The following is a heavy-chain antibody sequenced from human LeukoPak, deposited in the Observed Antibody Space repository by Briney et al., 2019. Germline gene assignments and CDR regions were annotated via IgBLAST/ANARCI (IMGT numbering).Heavy chain of an antibody. Sequence: RGSVKVSCTASGYTFTGYYMHWVRQAPGQGLEWMGWINPNSGGTNYAQNFQGRVTMTRDTSITTAYMELSRLRSDDTAVYYCARVLRGITMILVVDAFDIWGQGTGVTVSS. CDR1: GYTFTGYY. J-gene: IGHJ3*02. D-gene: IGHD3-22*01. V-gene: IGHV1-2*02. CDR2: INPNSGGT. CDR3: ARVLRGITMILVVDAFDI.